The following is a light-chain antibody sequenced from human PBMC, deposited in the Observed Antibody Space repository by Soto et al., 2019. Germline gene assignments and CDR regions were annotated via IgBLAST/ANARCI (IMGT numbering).Light chain of an antibody. CDR3: SSYAASNNFGV. Sequence: QSVLTQPPSASGSPGQSVTISCAGTSSDVGGYNYVSWYQQHPGKAPKLMIYEISKRPLGVPDRFSGSKSGNTASLTVSGLQAEDEADYYCSSYAASNNFGVFGSGTKLTVL. CDR2: EIS. J-gene: IGLJ1*01. V-gene: IGLV2-8*01. CDR1: SSDVGGYNY.